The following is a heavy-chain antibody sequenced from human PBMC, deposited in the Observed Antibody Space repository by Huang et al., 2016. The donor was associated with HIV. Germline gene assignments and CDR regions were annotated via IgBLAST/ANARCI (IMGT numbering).Heavy chain of an antibody. CDR2: SRQDGSEK. V-gene: IGHV3-7*01. J-gene: IGHJ6*02. CDR3: ATKADAMDV. Sequence: LLESGGGLVRPGGSVRLSCAGSTVTFSAYWMTWVRQSPGQGREWVASSRQDGSEKHYVDSGEGRFNISRDTGKKLLFLEMRSLGVDDTAVYFCATKADAMDVWGQGTTVIVSS. CDR1: TVTFSAYW. D-gene: IGHD2-8*01.